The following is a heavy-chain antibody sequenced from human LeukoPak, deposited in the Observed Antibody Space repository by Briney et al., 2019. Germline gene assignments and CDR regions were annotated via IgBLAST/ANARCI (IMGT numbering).Heavy chain of an antibody. D-gene: IGHD3-10*01. CDR2: INPSGGST. V-gene: IGHV1-46*01. J-gene: IGHJ4*02. Sequence: ASVKLSCKASGYTFTSYYTHWVRQAPGQGLEWMGIINPSGGSTSYAQKFQGRVTMTRDTSTSTVYMELSSLRSEDTAVYYCARDRSGSGSYPSYYFDYWGQGTLVTVSS. CDR1: GYTFTSYY. CDR3: ARDRSGSGSYPSYYFDY.